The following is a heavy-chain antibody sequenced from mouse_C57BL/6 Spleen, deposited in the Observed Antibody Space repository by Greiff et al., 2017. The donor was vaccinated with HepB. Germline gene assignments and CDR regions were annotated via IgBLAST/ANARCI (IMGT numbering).Heavy chain of an antibody. CDR1: GFTFSSYA. CDR2: ISDGGSYT. V-gene: IGHV5-4*01. J-gene: IGHJ2*01. Sequence: DVQLVESGGGLVKPGGSLKLSCAASGFTFSSYAMSWVRQTPEKRLEWVATISDGGSYTYYPDNVKGRFTISRDNAKNNLYLQMSHLKSEDTAMYYCAREEDYFDYWGQGTTLTVSS. CDR3: AREEDYFDY.